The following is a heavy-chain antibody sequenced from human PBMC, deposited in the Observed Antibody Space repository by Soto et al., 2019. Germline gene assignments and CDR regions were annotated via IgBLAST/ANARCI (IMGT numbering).Heavy chain of an antibody. Sequence: EVQLVESGGGLVQPGGSLRLSCATSGFIFSTYTLNWVRQAPGKGLEWVSYISAASDTIYYADSVKGRFTISRDNAKNSLYLQMHSLRDEDTAVYYCARHYTTSRVEAWFDPWGQGTLVTVSS. J-gene: IGHJ5*02. CDR2: ISAASDTI. CDR3: ARHYTTSRVEAWFDP. D-gene: IGHD3-3*01. V-gene: IGHV3-48*02. CDR1: GFIFSTYT.